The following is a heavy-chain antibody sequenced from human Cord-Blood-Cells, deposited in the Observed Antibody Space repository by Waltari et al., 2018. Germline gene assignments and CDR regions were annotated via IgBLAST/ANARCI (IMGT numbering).Heavy chain of an antibody. D-gene: IGHD3-10*01. CDR2: IYDSGST. CDR3: AREGIWVEGDWFDP. V-gene: IGHV4-31*03. Sequence: QVQLQESGPGLVKPSQTLSLTCTVSGGSISSGGYYWSWIRQHPGKGLEWIGYIYDSGSTYYNPSLKSRVTISVDTSKNQCSLKLSSVTAADTAVYYCAREGIWVEGDWFDPWGQGTLVTVSS. J-gene: IGHJ5*02. CDR1: GGSISSGGYY.